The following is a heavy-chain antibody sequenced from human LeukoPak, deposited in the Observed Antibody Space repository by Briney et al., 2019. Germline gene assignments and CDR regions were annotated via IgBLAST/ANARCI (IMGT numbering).Heavy chain of an antibody. CDR2: ISAYNGKT. V-gene: IGHV1-18*01. Sequence: ASVKVSCKASGFSFSSYGFSWWRQAPGQGLEWMGWISAYNGKTNYAQKFQGRVTMTTATSTTTVYMDLRSLRSDDTAVYFCARGGALTSFDSWGQGTLITVSS. CDR3: ARGGALTSFDS. D-gene: IGHD1-26*01. J-gene: IGHJ4*02. CDR1: GFSFSSYG.